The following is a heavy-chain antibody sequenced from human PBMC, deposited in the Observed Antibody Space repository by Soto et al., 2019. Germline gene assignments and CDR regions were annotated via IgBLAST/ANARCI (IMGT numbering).Heavy chain of an antibody. CDR2: IYYSGST. J-gene: IGHJ5*02. D-gene: IGHD1-26*01. V-gene: IGHV4-59*01. Sequence: QVQLQESGPGLVKPSETLSLTCTVSGGSISSYYWSWIRQPPGKGLEWIGYIYYSGSTNYNPSLKSRVTISVDTSKNQFSLKLSSVTAADTAVYYCAKYSGSSRGWFDPWGQGTLVTVSS. CDR1: GGSISSYY. CDR3: AKYSGSSRGWFDP.